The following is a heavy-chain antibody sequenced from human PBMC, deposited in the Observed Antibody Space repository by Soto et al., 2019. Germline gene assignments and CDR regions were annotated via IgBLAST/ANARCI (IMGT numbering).Heavy chain of an antibody. J-gene: IGHJ4*02. CDR1: GGSISSYY. D-gene: IGHD3-10*01. V-gene: IGHV4-59*08. CDR2: MYNSGST. Sequence: QVQLQESGPGLVKASETRSLTCTVSGGSISSYYWTWIRQPPGKGLEWIGFMYNSGSTHYNPSLKSRVTISLDTSKNQFSLNLRSVTAADTAVYYCASMGYHYGSGSYPLDYWGQGTLVTVSS. CDR3: ASMGYHYGSGSYPLDY.